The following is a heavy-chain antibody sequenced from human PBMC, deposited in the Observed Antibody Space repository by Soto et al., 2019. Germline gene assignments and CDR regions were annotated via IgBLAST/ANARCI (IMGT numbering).Heavy chain of an antibody. CDR2: ISGSGGST. CDR3: AKDKIITMIVVATHGMDV. D-gene: IGHD3-22*01. V-gene: IGHV3-23*01. CDR1: GFTFSSYA. Sequence: GGSLRLSCAASGFTFSSYAMSWVRHAPGKGLEWVSAISGSGGSTYYADSVKGRFTISRDNSKNTLYLQMNSLRAEDTAVYYCAKDKIITMIVVATHGMDVWGQGTTVTVSS. J-gene: IGHJ6*02.